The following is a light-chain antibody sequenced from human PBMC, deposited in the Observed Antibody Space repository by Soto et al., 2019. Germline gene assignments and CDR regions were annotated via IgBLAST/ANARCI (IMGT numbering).Light chain of an antibody. CDR3: MQGTHWPPWT. CDR1: RSLLHSDGNTY. Sequence: DVVMTQSPLSLPVTLGQPASISCRSSRSLLHSDGNTYLNWFQQRPGQSPRRLIYQVSNRDSGVPERFSGSGSGTDFTLKISRVEAEDVGFYYCMQGTHWPPWTFGQGTKVEIK. J-gene: IGKJ1*01. CDR2: QVS. V-gene: IGKV2-30*02.